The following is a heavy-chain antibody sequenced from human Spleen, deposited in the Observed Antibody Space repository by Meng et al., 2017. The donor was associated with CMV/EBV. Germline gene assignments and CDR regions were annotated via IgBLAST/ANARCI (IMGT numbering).Heavy chain of an antibody. Sequence: GESLKISCVASGISFSNQGMSWVRQAPGKGLEWVSSISSSSSYIYYADSVKGRFTISRDNAKNSLYLQMNSLRAEDTAVYYCARVGSTRGIAAARNWFDPWGQGTLVTVSS. V-gene: IGHV3-21*01. CDR1: GISFSNQG. D-gene: IGHD6-13*01. J-gene: IGHJ5*02. CDR2: ISSSSSYI. CDR3: ARVGSTRGIAAARNWFDP.